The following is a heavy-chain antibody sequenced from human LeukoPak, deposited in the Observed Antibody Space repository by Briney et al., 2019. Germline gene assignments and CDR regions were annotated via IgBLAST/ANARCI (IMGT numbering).Heavy chain of an antibody. CDR2: IYYSGST. V-gene: IGHV4-59*08. CDR3: ARREGYYYGMDV. Sequence: PSETLSLTCTVSGGSISSYYWSWIRQPPGEGLEWIGYIYYSGSTNYNPSLKSRVTISVDTSKNQFSLKLSPVTAADTAVYYCARREGYYYGMDVWGQGTTVTVSS. J-gene: IGHJ6*02. CDR1: GGSISSYY.